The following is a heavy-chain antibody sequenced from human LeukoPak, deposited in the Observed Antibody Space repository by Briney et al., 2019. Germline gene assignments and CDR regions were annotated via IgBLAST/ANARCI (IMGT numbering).Heavy chain of an antibody. V-gene: IGHV3-11*01. Sequence: PGGSLRLSCAASGFTFSDYYMSWIRQAPGKGLEWVSYISSSGSTIYYADSVKGRFTISRDNAKNSLYLQMNSLRAEDTAVYYCARWAAFYCSSTSCPHWGQGTLVTVSS. CDR1: GFTFSDYY. D-gene: IGHD2-2*01. J-gene: IGHJ4*02. CDR3: ARWAAFYCSSTSCPH. CDR2: ISSSGSTI.